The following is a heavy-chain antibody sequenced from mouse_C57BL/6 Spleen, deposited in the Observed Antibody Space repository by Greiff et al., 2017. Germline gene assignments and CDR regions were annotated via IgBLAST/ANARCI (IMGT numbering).Heavy chain of an antibody. Sequence: VQLQQPGAELVKPGASVKLSCKASGYTFTSYWMQWVKQRPGQGLEWIGEIDPSDSYTNYNQKFKGKATLTVDTSSSTAYMQLSSLTSEDSAVYDCAREGDLLRQGYFDYWGQGTTRTVSS. V-gene: IGHV1-50*01. CDR2: IDPSDSYT. CDR3: AREGDLLRQGYFDY. D-gene: IGHD1-2*01. CDR1: GYTFTSYW. J-gene: IGHJ2*01.